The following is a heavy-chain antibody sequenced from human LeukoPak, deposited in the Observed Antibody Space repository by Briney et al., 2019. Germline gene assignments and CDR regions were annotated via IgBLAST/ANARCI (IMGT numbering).Heavy chain of an antibody. D-gene: IGHD1-14*01. CDR1: GFTVSSNY. Sequence: PGGSLRLSCAASGFTVSSNYMSWVRQAPGKGLEWVSVIYSGGSTYYADSVKGRFTISRDNSKNTLYLQMNSLRAEDTAVYYCARDLEPSAYYYYYYGMDVWGQGTTVTVSS. J-gene: IGHJ6*02. CDR3: ARDLEPSAYYYYYYGMDV. V-gene: IGHV3-66*01. CDR2: IYSGGST.